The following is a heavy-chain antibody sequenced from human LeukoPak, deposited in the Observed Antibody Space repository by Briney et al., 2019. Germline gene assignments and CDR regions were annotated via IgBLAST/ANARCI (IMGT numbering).Heavy chain of an antibody. CDR1: GGSISSYY. J-gene: IGHJ4*02. Sequence: SETLSLTCTASGGSISSYYWSWIRQPPGKGLEWIGYIYYSGSTNYNPSLKSRVTISVDTSKNQFSLKLSSVTAADTAVYYCALIVYDSSGYYYFDYWGQGTLVTVSS. D-gene: IGHD3-22*01. V-gene: IGHV4-59*01. CDR3: ALIVYDSSGYYYFDY. CDR2: IYYSGST.